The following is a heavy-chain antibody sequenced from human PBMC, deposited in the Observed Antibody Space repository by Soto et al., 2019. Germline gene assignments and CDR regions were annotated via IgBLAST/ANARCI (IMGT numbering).Heavy chain of an antibody. D-gene: IGHD2-8*01. CDR3: ARLIGNSWLDS. V-gene: IGHV6-1*01. CDR2: TYYRSKWFN. J-gene: IGHJ5*01. CDR1: GDSVSRNSVA. Sequence: SQTLSLTCAISGDSVSRNSVAWNWIRQSPSRGLEWLGRTYYRSKWFNDYAVSVKGRISINPDTSNNQFSLQLNSVTPDDTAVYYCARLIGNSWLDSWGQGTLVTVSS.